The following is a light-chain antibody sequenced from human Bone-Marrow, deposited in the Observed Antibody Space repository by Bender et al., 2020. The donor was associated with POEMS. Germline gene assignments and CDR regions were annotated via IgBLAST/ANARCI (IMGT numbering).Light chain of an antibody. CDR1: KLEHKY. CDR2: HDD. V-gene: IGLV3-1*01. CDR3: QAWESFTLF. J-gene: IGLJ2*01. Sequence: SHDLTQPPALSVSPGQTVSITCSGKKLEHKYVCWYQQKPGQSPVLVIYHDDKRPSGISERFSGSNSGKTATLTITGTQAMDEADYYCQAWESFTLFFGGGTKLTVL.